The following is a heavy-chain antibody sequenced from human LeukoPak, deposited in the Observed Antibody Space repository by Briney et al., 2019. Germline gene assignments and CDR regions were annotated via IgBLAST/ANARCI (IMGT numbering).Heavy chain of an antibody. J-gene: IGHJ4*02. CDR2: IYTSGST. V-gene: IGHV4-61*02. CDR1: GGSISSGSYY. CDR3: ARGRITIFGVALDY. Sequence: SQTLSLTCTVSGGSISSGSYYWSWIRQPAGKGLEWIGRIYTSGSTNYNPSLKSRVTISVDTSKNQFSLKLSSVTAADTAVYYCARGRITIFGVALDYWGQGTLVTVSS. D-gene: IGHD3-3*01.